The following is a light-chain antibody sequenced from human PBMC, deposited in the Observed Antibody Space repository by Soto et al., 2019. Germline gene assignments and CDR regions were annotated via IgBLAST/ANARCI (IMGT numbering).Light chain of an antibody. CDR1: QSLLHSNGYNY. J-gene: IGKJ1*01. Sequence: DIVMTQSPLSLPVTPGEPASISCRSSQSLLHSNGYNYLDWYLQKPGQSPQLLIYLGSNQASGVPDRFSGSGSGTDFTLKINRVEAEDVGVYYCMQALQTWTFGQGTKVEIK. CDR3: MQALQTWT. V-gene: IGKV2-28*01. CDR2: LGS.